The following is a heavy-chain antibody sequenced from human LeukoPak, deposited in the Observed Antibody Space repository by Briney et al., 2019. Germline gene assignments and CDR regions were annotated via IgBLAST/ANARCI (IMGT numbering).Heavy chain of an antibody. D-gene: IGHD2-8*01. CDR2: IIPIFGTA. Sequence: SVNVSCKASGGTFSSYAISWVRQAPGQGLEWMGGIIPIFGTANYAQKFQGRVTITADESTSTAYMELSSLRSEDTAVYYCAREIYCTNGVCPEDHYYYCMDVWGKGTTVTVSS. V-gene: IGHV1-69*01. CDR1: GGTFSSYA. J-gene: IGHJ6*03. CDR3: AREIYCTNGVCPEDHYYYCMDV.